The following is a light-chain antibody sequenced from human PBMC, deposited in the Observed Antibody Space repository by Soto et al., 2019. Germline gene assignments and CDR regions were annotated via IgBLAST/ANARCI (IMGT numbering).Light chain of an antibody. J-gene: IGKJ4*01. V-gene: IGKV3-15*01. Sequence: EIVMTQSPATLSVSPGERVTLSCRASQSVGSNLAWYQQKPGQAPRVLIYDASTRATVIPARFSGSGSGTEFTLTISSLQSEDCAVYYCQQYDNCPLTFGGGTKVEIK. CDR1: QSVGSN. CDR2: DAS. CDR3: QQYDNCPLT.